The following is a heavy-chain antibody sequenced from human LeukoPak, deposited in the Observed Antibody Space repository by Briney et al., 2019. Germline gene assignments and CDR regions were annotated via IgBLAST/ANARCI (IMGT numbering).Heavy chain of an antibody. CDR1: GFTFSSYA. J-gene: IGHJ4*02. V-gene: IGHV3-23*01. CDR3: AKVKAVEMATIFGFDY. Sequence: GGSLRLSCAASGFTFSSYAMSWVRQAPGKGLEWVSAISGSGGSTYYADSVKGRFTISRDNSKNTLYLQTNSLRAEDTAVYYCAKVKAVEMATIFGFDYWGQGTLVTVSS. CDR2: ISGSGGST. D-gene: IGHD5-24*01.